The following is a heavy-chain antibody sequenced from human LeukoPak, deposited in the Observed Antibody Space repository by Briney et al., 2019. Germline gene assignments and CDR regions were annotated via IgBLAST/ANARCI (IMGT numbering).Heavy chain of an antibody. J-gene: IGHJ4*02. D-gene: IGHD4-17*01. CDR1: GYTLTELS. Sequence: VASVKVSCKVSGYTLTELSMHWVRQAPGKGLEWMGGFDPEDGETIYAQRFQGRVTTTEDTSTDTAYMELNSLRAEDTAVYYCARSDGDYFDYWGQGTLVIVSS. V-gene: IGHV1-24*01. CDR2: FDPEDGET. CDR3: ARSDGDYFDY.